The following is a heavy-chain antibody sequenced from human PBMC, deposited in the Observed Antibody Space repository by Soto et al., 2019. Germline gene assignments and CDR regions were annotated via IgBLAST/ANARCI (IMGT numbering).Heavy chain of an antibody. CDR3: ARSYGDYVFDY. J-gene: IGHJ4*02. D-gene: IGHD4-17*01. Sequence: PSETLSLTCTVSGGSISSYYWSWIRQPPGKGLEWIGSIYHSGSTNYSPSLKSRVTISVDTSKNQFSLKLSSVTAADTAVYYCARSYGDYVFDYWGQGTLGTVSS. CDR2: IYHSGST. CDR1: GGSISSYY. V-gene: IGHV4-59*01.